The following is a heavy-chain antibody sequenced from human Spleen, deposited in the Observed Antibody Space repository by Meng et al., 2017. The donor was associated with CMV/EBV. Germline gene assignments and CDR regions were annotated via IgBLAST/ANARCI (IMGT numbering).Heavy chain of an antibody. CDR3: ARDAY. V-gene: IGHV3-53*01. CDR1: GFTVSSNY. J-gene: IGHJ4*02. CDR2: IYSGGST. Sequence: GESLKISCAASGFTVSSNYMSWVRQAPGKGLEWVSVIYSGGSTYYADSVKGRFTISRDNAKNSLYLQMNSLRAEDTALYYCARDAYWGQGTLVTVSS.